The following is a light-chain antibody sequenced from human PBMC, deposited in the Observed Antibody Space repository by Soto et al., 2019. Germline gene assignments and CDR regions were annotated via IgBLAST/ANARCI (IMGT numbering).Light chain of an antibody. CDR2: DAS. Sequence: DIQITQSPSTVSASVLDRVTITCRASQSISSWLAWYQQKPGKAPKLLIYDASSLESGVPSRFSGSGSGTEFTLTISSLQPDDFATYYCQQYNSLWTFGQGTKVDIK. J-gene: IGKJ1*01. CDR3: QQYNSLWT. V-gene: IGKV1-5*01. CDR1: QSISSW.